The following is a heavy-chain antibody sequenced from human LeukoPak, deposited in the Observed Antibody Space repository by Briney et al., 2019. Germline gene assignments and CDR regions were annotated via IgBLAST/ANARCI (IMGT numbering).Heavy chain of an antibody. CDR3: ARIKYYDILTGYYYMDV. CDR2: IYHSGST. V-gene: IGHV4-38-2*02. J-gene: IGHJ6*03. CDR1: GYSISSGYY. Sequence: KSSETLSLTCTVSGYSISSGYYWGWIRQPPGKGLEWIGSIYHSGSTYYNPSLKSRVTISVDTSKNQFSLKLSSVTAADTAVYYCARIKYYDILTGYYYMDVWGKGTTVTVSS. D-gene: IGHD3-9*01.